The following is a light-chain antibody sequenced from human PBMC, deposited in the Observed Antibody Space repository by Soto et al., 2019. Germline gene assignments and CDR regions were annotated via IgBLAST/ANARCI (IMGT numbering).Light chain of an antibody. Sequence: QSALTQPASVSGSPGQSITISCSGARSDVGAYNLVSWYQQSLGKAPKLIIYEVINRPSGVSNRFSGFKSGNTASLTISGLQAEDEGDYYCSSFTTTNSWVFGGGTKVTVL. CDR1: RSDVGAYNL. CDR2: EVI. J-gene: IGLJ3*02. V-gene: IGLV2-14*01. CDR3: SSFTTTNSWV.